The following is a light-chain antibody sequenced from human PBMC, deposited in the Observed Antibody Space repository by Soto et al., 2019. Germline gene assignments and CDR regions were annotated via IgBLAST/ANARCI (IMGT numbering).Light chain of an antibody. V-gene: IGLV2-14*01. J-gene: IGLJ1*01. Sequence: QSVLTQPASVSGSPGQSITISCTGTSSDVGGYNYVSWYQQHPGKAPKLMIDEVSNRPSRVSNRFSGSKSGNTASLTISGLQAEDEADYYCSSYTRSSTSYVFGTGTKVTVL. CDR2: EVS. CDR3: SSYTRSSTSYV. CDR1: SSDVGGYNY.